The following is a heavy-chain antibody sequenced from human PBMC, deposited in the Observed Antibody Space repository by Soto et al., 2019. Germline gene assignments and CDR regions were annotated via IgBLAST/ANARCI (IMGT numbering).Heavy chain of an antibody. D-gene: IGHD1-26*01. CDR2: ISYSGND. J-gene: IGHJ4*02. CDR3: ARGGGATMGKPVKPCDY. V-gene: IGHV4-31*03. CDR1: GGSISSGGYY. Sequence: QVQLQESGPGLVKPSQTLSLTCTISGGSISSGGYYWTWIRQHPGRGLEWIAYISYSGNDYYNPSRQRRLPQPLHPSKNQSSLRLNSLTAAATAVYYCARGGGATMGKPVKPCDYWGQGILVTVSS.